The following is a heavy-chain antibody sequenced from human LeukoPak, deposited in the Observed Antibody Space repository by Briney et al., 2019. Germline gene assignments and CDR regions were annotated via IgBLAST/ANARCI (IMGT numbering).Heavy chain of an antibody. CDR3: AKSPLQYCSSTSCYAFDI. CDR2: ISGSGGST. V-gene: IGHV3-23*01. J-gene: IGHJ3*02. CDR1: GFTFSSYA. Sequence: GGSLRLSCAASGFTFSSYAMSWVRQAPGKGLEWVSAISGSGGSTYYADSVKGRFTISRDNSKNTLYLQMNSLRAEDTAVYYCAKSPLQYCSSTSCYAFDIWGQGTMVTVSS. D-gene: IGHD2-2*01.